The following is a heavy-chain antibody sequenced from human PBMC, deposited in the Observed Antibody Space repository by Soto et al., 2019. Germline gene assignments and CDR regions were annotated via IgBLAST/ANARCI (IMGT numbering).Heavy chain of an antibody. CDR2: IYHSGST. Sequence: PSETLSLTCAVSGGSISSSNWWSWVRQPPGKGLEWIGEIYHSGSTNYNPSLKSRVTISVDKSKNQFSLKLSSVTAADTAVYYCARSEDYDSSGYYYNWFDPWGQGTLVTVYS. V-gene: IGHV4-4*02. CDR1: GGSISSSNW. D-gene: IGHD3-22*01. J-gene: IGHJ5*02. CDR3: ARSEDYDSSGYYYNWFDP.